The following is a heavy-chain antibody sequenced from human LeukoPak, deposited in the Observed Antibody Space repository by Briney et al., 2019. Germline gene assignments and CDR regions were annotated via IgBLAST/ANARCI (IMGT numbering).Heavy chain of an antibody. CDR3: ARVFWSATSYYFEY. J-gene: IGHJ4*02. V-gene: IGHV3-7*05. D-gene: IGHD3-3*01. Sequence: PGGSLRLSCAVSKFTFSRYWMSWVRQAPGKGLDWVATIKQDGSEKYYVDSAEGRFTISRDNTKNSLYLQMDSLRAEDTAVYYCARVFWSATSYYFEYWGQGALVTVSS. CDR2: IKQDGSEK. CDR1: KFTFSRYW.